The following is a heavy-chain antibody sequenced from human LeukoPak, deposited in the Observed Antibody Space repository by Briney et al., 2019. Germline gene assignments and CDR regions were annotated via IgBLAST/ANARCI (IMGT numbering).Heavy chain of an antibody. J-gene: IGHJ4*02. Sequence: SETLSLTCTVSGGSVSSGSYYWTWIRQPPGKGLEWFGSIFYSGTTNYNPSLKSRVSMSVDTSKNQFSLKLSSVTAADTAVYYCARDYYGSGSLAWGQGTLVTVSS. V-gene: IGHV4-61*01. CDR2: IFYSGTT. D-gene: IGHD3-10*01. CDR3: ARDYYGSGSLA. CDR1: GGSVSSGSYY.